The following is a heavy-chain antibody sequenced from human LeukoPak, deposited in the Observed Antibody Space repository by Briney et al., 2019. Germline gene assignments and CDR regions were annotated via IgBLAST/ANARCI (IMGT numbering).Heavy chain of an antibody. CDR3: AREDGDY. V-gene: IGHV4-4*07. CDR2: IYSSGST. J-gene: IGHJ4*02. CDR1: GASISAFH. Sequence: SETLSLTCTVSGASISAFHWTWFRQPAGKGLEWIGLIYSSGSTLFNPSLKSRVAMSADLTKNQLSLKLTSVTAADTAMYYCAREDGDYWGRGTLVTVSS.